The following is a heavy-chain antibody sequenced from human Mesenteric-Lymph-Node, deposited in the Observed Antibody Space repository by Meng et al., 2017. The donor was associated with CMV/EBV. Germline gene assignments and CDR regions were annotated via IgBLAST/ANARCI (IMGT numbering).Heavy chain of an antibody. CDR2: INWNGVST. J-gene: IGHJ5*02. CDR3: ARDAVGATPRNWFDP. D-gene: IGHD1-26*01. V-gene: IGHV3-20*04. Sequence: GGSLRLSCAASGFTFDDYGMNWVRQAPGKGLEWVAGINWNGVSTAYTDSVKGRFTISRDNANGSLYLQMNSLRAEDSAFYYCARDAVGATPRNWFDPWGQGTLVTVSS. CDR1: GFTFDDYG.